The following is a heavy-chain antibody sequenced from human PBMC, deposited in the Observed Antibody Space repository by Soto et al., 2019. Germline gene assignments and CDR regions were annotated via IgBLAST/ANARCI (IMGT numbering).Heavy chain of an antibody. Sequence: EVQLVESGGGLIQPGGSLKLSCAASGFTVGNNYMSWVRQAPGKGLEWVSLIYSTGTTKYADSVKGRFTVSRDNAKNTLYLQMNSLRAADTAVSYWAKDGRGSGSHYNSFCYWCQGTLVTVSS. CDR2: IYSTGTT. J-gene: IGHJ4*02. CDR3: AKDGRGSGSHYNSFCY. CDR1: GFTVGNNY. D-gene: IGHD3-10*01. V-gene: IGHV3-53*01.